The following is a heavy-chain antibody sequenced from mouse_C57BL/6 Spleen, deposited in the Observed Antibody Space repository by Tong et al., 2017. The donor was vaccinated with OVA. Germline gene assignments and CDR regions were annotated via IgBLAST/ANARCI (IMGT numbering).Heavy chain of an antibody. Sequence: LQESGGGLVKPGGSLKLSCAASGFTFSSYAMSWVRQTPEKRLEWVATISSGGSYTYYPDSVKGRFTISRDNAKNTVYLQMSSLRSEDTAMYYCARGRRRDYWGQGTTLTVSS. CDR1: GFTFSSYA. J-gene: IGHJ2*01. D-gene: IGHD1-2*01. V-gene: IGHV5-9-1*01. CDR2: ISSGGSYT. CDR3: ARGRRRDY.